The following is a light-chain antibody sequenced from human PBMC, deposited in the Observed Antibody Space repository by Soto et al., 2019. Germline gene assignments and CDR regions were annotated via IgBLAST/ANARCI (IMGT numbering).Light chain of an antibody. CDR3: LQTIQVPLT. CDR1: QSLLQSDGKTY. V-gene: IGKV2D-29*01. CDR2: EVS. Sequence: EIVMTQTPLSLSVTPGQPASISRKSSQSLLQSDGKTYLYWYLQKPGQPPHLLIYEVSNRLSGVPERFSGSGSGTDFKLKISRVVAEDVGVYYCLQTIQVPLTFGGGTKVEIK. J-gene: IGKJ4*01.